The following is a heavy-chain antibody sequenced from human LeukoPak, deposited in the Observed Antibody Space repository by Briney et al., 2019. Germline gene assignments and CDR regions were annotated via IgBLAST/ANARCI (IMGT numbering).Heavy chain of an antibody. CDR1: GFTFSSYG. V-gene: IGHV3-30*03. J-gene: IGHJ4*02. CDR2: ISYDGSNK. D-gene: IGHD3-10*01. Sequence: GGSLRLSCAASGFTFSSYGMHWVRQAPGKGLEWVAVISYDGSNKYYADSVKGRFTISRDNSKNTLYLQMNSLRAEDTAVYYCAGENSNYGDYWGQGTLVTVSS. CDR3: AGENSNYGDY.